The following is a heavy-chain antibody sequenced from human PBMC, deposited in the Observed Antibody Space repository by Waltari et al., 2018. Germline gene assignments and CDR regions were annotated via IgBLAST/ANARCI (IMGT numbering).Heavy chain of an antibody. J-gene: IGHJ5*02. V-gene: IGHV4-39*01. CDR2: IYDSGTT. CDR1: GGSLSSSPLF. Sequence: QLQLQESGPGLVKPSETLSLTCTVPGGSLSSSPLFWAWIRQPLGKGLEWIGSIYDSGTTYYNPSLKSRVTISVDTSKNQFSLKVNSVTAADTAVYYCATHPPSQLGVVLNWFDPWGQGILVTVSS. CDR3: ATHPPSQLGVVLNWFDP. D-gene: IGHD3-16*01.